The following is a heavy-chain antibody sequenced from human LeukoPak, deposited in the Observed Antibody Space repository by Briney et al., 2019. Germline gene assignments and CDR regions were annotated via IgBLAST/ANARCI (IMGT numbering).Heavy chain of an antibody. Sequence: PGGSLRLSCAASGFTFSSYGMHWVRQAPGKGLEWVAFIRHDGSNKYYADSVKGRFTISRDNSKNTMYLQMNSLRAEDTAVYYCAKVPRMVVTIYYYMDVWGKGTTVTVSS. CDR1: GFTFSSYG. V-gene: IGHV3-30*02. J-gene: IGHJ6*03. CDR2: IRHDGSNK. D-gene: IGHD5-12*01. CDR3: AKVPRMVVTIYYYMDV.